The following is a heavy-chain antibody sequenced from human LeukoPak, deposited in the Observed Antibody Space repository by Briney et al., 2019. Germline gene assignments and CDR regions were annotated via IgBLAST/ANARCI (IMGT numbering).Heavy chain of an antibody. CDR1: GGSISSGDYY. CDR2: IYYSGST. J-gene: IGHJ3*02. CDR3: ARVYDSSGLHPAAFDI. Sequence: SETLSLTCTVSGGSISSGDYYWSWIRQPPGKGLEWIGYIYYSGSTYYNPSLKSRVTISVDTSKNQFSLKLSSVTAADTAVYYCARVYDSSGLHPAAFDIWGQGTMVTVSS. D-gene: IGHD3-22*01. V-gene: IGHV4-30-4*02.